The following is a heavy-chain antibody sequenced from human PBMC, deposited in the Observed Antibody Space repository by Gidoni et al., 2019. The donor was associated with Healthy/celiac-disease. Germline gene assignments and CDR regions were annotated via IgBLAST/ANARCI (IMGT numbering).Heavy chain of an antibody. V-gene: IGHV4-39*01. D-gene: IGHD3-3*01. Sequence: QLQLQESGPGLVKPSETLSLTCTVSGGSISSSSYYWGWIRQPPGKGLEWIGSIYYSGSTYYNPSRKSRVTISVDTSKNQFSLKLSSVTAADTAVYYCAGNHNYDFWSGYFWGQGTLVTVSS. CDR1: GGSISSSSYY. CDR3: AGNHNYDFWSGYF. J-gene: IGHJ4*02. CDR2: IYYSGST.